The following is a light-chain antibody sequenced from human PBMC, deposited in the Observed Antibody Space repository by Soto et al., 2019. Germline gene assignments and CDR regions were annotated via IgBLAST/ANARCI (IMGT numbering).Light chain of an antibody. CDR3: SSYAGGNTAV. Sequence: QSALTQPASVSGSPGQSITISCTGTTSDVGTYNLVSWYQQHPDKAPKLMIYEVTKRPSGVSNRFSGSKSGNTASLTISGLQADDEADSYCSSYAGGNTAVFGGGTKLTVL. CDR1: TSDVGTYNL. J-gene: IGLJ2*01. V-gene: IGLV2-23*02. CDR2: EVT.